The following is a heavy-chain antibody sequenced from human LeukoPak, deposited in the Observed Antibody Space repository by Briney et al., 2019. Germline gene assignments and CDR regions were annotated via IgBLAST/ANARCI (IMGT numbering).Heavy chain of an antibody. D-gene: IGHD1-26*01. Sequence: SETLSLTCAVSGYSISSGYYWGWIRQPPGKGLEWIGSIYHSGSTYYNPSLKSRVTISVDTSKNQFSLKLSSVTAADTAVYYCARDITMGATTGGFFDYWGQGTLVTVSS. CDR2: IYHSGST. J-gene: IGHJ4*02. CDR1: GYSISSGYY. CDR3: ARDITMGATTGGFFDY. V-gene: IGHV4-38-2*02.